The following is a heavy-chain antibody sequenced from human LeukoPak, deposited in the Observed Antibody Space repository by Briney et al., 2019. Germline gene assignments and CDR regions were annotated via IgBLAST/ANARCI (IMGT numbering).Heavy chain of an antibody. CDR2: IGLSSGKT. J-gene: IGHJ4*02. Sequence: PGGSLRLSCAASGFTFSDYSMNWVRQAPGKGLEWISHIGLSSGKTKYADSVKGRFTISGDNAKNSLYLQMNSLRVEDTAVYFCARDHNYAFDNWGQGILVTVSS. CDR3: ARDHNYAFDN. D-gene: IGHD1-1*01. CDR1: GFTFSDYS. V-gene: IGHV3-48*04.